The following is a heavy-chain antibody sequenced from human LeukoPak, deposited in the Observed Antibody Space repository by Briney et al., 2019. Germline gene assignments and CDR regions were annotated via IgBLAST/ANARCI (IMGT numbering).Heavy chain of an antibody. J-gene: IGHJ4*02. V-gene: IGHV1-18*01. CDR1: GYTFTSYG. CDR2: ISAYNGNT. D-gene: IGHD3-22*01. CDR3: ARGDRYYDSSGLSPDY. Sequence: ASVKVSCKASGYTFTSYGISWVRQAPGQGLEWMGWISAYNGNTNYAQKLQGRVTMTTDTSTSTAYMELRSLRSDDTAVYYCARGDRYYDSSGLSPDYWGQGTLVTVSS.